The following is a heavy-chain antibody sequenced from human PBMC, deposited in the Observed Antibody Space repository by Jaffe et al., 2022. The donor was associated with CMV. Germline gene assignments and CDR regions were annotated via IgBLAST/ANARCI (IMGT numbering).Heavy chain of an antibody. J-gene: IGHJ3*02. CDR1: GYTFTGYY. V-gene: IGHV1-2*02. CDR3: ARDEQWLAPKDAFDI. D-gene: IGHD6-19*01. Sequence: QVQLVQSGAEVKKPGASVKVSCKASGYTFTGYYMHWVRQAPGQGLEWMGWINPNSGGTNYAQKFQGRVTMTRDTSISTAYMELSRLRSDDTAVYYCARDEQWLAPKDAFDIWGQGTMVTVSS. CDR2: INPNSGGT.